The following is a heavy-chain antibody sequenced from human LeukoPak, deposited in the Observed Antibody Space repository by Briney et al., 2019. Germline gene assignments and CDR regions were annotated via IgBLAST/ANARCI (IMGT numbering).Heavy chain of an antibody. J-gene: IGHJ4*02. Sequence: GESLKIPCKGSGYSLTSYWIGWVRQMPGKGLEWVGVIYPGDSDTRYSPSFQGQVTISADKSISTAYLQWSSLKASDSAMYYCARRDPGGNDIDYWGQGTLGTVSS. CDR2: IYPGDSDT. D-gene: IGHD4-23*01. V-gene: IGHV5-51*01. CDR3: ARRDPGGNDIDY. CDR1: GYSLTSYW.